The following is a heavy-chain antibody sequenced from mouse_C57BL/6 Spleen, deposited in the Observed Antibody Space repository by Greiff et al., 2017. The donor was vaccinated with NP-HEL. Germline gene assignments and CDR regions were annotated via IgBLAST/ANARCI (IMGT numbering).Heavy chain of an antibody. Sequence: VQLQQSGPELVKPGASVKMSCKASGYTFTDYNMHWVKQSHGKSLEWIGYINPNNGGTSYNQKFKGKATLTVNKSSSTAYMELRSLTSEDSAVYYCAYGSSFYYYAMDYWGQGTSVTVSS. CDR2: INPNNGGT. D-gene: IGHD1-1*01. V-gene: IGHV1-22*01. CDR3: AYGSSFYYYAMDY. CDR1: GYTFTDYN. J-gene: IGHJ4*01.